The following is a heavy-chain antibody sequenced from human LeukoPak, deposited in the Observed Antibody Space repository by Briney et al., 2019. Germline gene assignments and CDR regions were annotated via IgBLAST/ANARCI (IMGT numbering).Heavy chain of an antibody. D-gene: IGHD3-22*01. CDR3: ATISPNPDSSGPYYYYYGMDV. V-gene: IGHV1-69*04. J-gene: IGHJ6*02. CDR2: IIPILGIA. Sequence: VASVTVSCKASGGTFISYAISWVRQAPGQGLEWMGRIIPILGIANYAQKFQGRVTITADKSTSTAYMELSSLRSEDTAVYYCATISPNPDSSGPYYYYYGMDVWGQGTTVTVSS. CDR1: GGTFISYA.